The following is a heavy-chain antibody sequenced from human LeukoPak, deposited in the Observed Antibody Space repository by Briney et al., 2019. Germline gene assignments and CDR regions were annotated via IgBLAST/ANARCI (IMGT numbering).Heavy chain of an antibody. CDR2: ISYDGSNK. V-gene: IGHV3-30*18. J-gene: IGHJ4*02. CDR3: ANLPDYDYVWGSYRYNSTFDY. Sequence: GGSLRLSCAASGFTFSSYGMHWVRQAPGKGLEWVAVISYDGSNKYYADSVKGRFTISRDNSKNTLYLQMNSLRAEDTAVYYCANLPDYDYVWGSYRYNSTFDYWGQGTLVTVSS. CDR1: GFTFSSYG. D-gene: IGHD3-16*02.